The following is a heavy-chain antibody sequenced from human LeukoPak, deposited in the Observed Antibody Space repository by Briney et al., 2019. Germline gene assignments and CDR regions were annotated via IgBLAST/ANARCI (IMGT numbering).Heavy chain of an antibody. CDR1: GGSISNYY. V-gene: IGHV4-4*07. D-gene: IGHD2-2*02. Sequence: SETLSLTCTVSGGSISNYYWSWIRQPPGKGLEWIGRIYTSGSTNYNPSLKSRVTISVDTSKNQFSLKLSSVTAADTAVYYCARVSSQYLGFDYWGQGTLVTVSS. J-gene: IGHJ4*02. CDR3: ARVSSQYLGFDY. CDR2: IYTSGST.